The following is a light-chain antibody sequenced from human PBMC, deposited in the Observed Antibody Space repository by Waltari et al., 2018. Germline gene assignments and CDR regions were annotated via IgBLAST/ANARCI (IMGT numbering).Light chain of an antibody. Sequence: QSAPTQPASVSGSPGQSITISCTGTNSDVGRYNLVSWYQQHPDKAPNLIIYDVTERPSGVSDRLSGSKAGNTASLTISGLQAEDEADYYCCSYAGSFTWVFGGGTKLTVL. V-gene: IGLV2-23*02. J-gene: IGLJ3*02. CDR1: NSDVGRYNL. CDR3: CSYAGSFTWV. CDR2: DVT.